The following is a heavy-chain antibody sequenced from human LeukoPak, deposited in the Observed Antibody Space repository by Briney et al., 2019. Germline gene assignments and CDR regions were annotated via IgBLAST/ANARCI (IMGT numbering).Heavy chain of an antibody. V-gene: IGHV4-39*07. CDR1: GGSISSSSYY. CDR3: AREGDSSGWYGYYYYYMDV. D-gene: IGHD6-19*01. Sequence: SETLSLTCTVSGGSISSSSYYWGWIRQPPGKGLEWIGSIYYSGSTYYNPSLKSRVTISVDTSKNQFSLKLSSVTAADTAVYYCAREGDSSGWYGYYYYYMDVWGKGTTVTVSS. J-gene: IGHJ6*03. CDR2: IYYSGST.